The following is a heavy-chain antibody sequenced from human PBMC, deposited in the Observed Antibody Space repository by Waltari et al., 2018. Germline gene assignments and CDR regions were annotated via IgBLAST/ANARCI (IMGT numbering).Heavy chain of an antibody. CDR1: GGSISSSSYY. J-gene: IGHJ4*02. V-gene: IGHV4-39*07. CDR3: ARARGIAARLVYFDY. D-gene: IGHD6-6*01. Sequence: QLQLQESGPGLVKPSETLSLTCTVSGGSISSSSYYWGWIRKPPGKGLEWIGSIYYRGSTYYNPSLKSRVTISVDTSKNQFSLKLSSVTAADTAVYYCARARGIAARLVYFDYWGQGTLVTVSS. CDR2: IYYRGST.